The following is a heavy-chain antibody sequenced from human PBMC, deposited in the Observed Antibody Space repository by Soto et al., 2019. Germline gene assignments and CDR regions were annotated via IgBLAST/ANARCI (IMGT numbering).Heavy chain of an antibody. CDR1: GGSISSGDYY. D-gene: IGHD3-3*01. J-gene: IGHJ4*02. V-gene: IGHV4-30-4*01. CDR2: IYYSGST. CDR3: ARSITIFGVGHFDY. Sequence: SETLSLTCTVSGGSISSGDYYWSWSRQPPGKGLEWIGYIYYSGSTYYNPSLKSRVTISVDTYKNQFSLNLSSVTAGDTAVYYCARSITIFGVGHFDYWGQGTLVTVSS.